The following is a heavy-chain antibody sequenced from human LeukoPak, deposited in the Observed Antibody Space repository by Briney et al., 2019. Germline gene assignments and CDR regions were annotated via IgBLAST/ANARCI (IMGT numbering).Heavy chain of an antibody. V-gene: IGHV3-23*01. D-gene: IGHD6-19*01. Sequence: GGSLRLSCAASGFTFSSYAMSWVRQAPGKWLEWVSAISGSGGSTYYADSVKGRFTISRDNSKNTLYLQMNSLRAEDAAVYYCANDEDPGSQWLVPGYFQHWGQGTLVTVSS. CDR3: ANDEDPGSQWLVPGYFQH. J-gene: IGHJ1*01. CDR1: GFTFSSYA. CDR2: ISGSGGST.